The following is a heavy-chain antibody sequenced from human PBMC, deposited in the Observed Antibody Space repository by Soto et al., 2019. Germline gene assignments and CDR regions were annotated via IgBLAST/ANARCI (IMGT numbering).Heavy chain of an antibody. Sequence: QVHLVQSGAEVKKPGASVKVSCKGSGYDFTTYGITWVRQAPGQGLEWMGWISAHNGNTNYAQKLQGRVTVTRDTSTSTAYMELRSLRSDDTAVYYRARGRYGDYWGQGDLVTVSS. J-gene: IGHJ4*02. D-gene: IGHD1-1*01. CDR1: GYDFTTYG. V-gene: IGHV1-18*01. CDR2: ISAHNGNT. CDR3: ARGRYGDY.